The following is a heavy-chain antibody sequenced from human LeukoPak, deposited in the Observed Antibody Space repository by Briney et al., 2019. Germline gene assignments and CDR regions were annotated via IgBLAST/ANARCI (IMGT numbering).Heavy chain of an antibody. CDR3: ARGGVDYYGSGTYYLMYYFDY. D-gene: IGHD3-10*01. CDR1: GFTFSTYW. Sequence: GGSLRLSCAAPGFTFSTYWMHWVRQAPGKGLEWVSGISGSGGATYYADSVKGRFTISRDDPHNTLYLQMNSLRAEDTAVYFCARGGVDYYGSGTYYLMYYFDYWGQGALVTVSS. V-gene: IGHV3-23*01. J-gene: IGHJ4*02. CDR2: ISGSGGAT.